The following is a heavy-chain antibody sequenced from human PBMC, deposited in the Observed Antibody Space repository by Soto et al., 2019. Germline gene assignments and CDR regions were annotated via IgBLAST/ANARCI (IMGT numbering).Heavy chain of an antibody. CDR3: AGGGYGTFDY. Sequence: QVQLVESGGGLVKPGGSLRLSCAASGFTCSDYYISWIRQAPGKGLEWVSYISSSSSYTNYADSVNGRFTISRENAKNSLDLQMNSLRAEDTAVSYCAGGGYGTFDYWGQGTLVTVSS. V-gene: IGHV3-11*05. CDR2: ISSSSSYT. J-gene: IGHJ4*02. CDR1: GFTCSDYY. D-gene: IGHD5-12*01.